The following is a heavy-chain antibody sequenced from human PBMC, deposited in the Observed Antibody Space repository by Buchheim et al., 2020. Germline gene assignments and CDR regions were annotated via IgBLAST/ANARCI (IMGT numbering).Heavy chain of an antibody. Sequence: QVQLRESGPGLVKPSQTLSLTCTVSGGSISSGRYHWSWIRQHPGKGLEWIGYMSYSGSTYYNPSLKSRTTISVDPTKNQFSLKLTSVTAADTAVYYCARGGRNNWFDPWGQGTL. CDR2: MSYSGST. CDR1: GGSISSGRYH. V-gene: IGHV4-31*03. CDR3: ARGGRNNWFDP. J-gene: IGHJ5*02.